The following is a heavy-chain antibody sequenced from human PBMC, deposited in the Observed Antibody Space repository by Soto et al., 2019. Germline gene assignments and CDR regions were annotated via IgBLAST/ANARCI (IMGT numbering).Heavy chain of an antibody. Sequence: QVQLVQSGAEVKKPVSSVKVSCKAPGGTFSTYAISWVRQAPGQGLEWMGGIIPMFGTANYAQRFQDRVTITADESTNTVYMELSSLRSEDTAVYFCASGIHLWLRRINNGYSGWGQGTLVTVSS. CDR1: GGTFSTYA. D-gene: IGHD5-12*01. J-gene: IGHJ4*02. V-gene: IGHV1-69*12. CDR3: ASGIHLWLRRINNGYSG. CDR2: IIPMFGTA.